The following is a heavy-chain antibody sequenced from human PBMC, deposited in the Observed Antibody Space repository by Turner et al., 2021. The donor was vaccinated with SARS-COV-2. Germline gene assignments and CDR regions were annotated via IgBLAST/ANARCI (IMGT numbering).Heavy chain of an antibody. V-gene: IGHV1-69*01. D-gene: IGHD1-26*01. Sequence: VQLVQSGAEVQKPGSSVKVSCKASGGTFNTYAISWVRQAPGQGLEWMGGIIPIFGTANYAQKCQGRVTITADESTSTAYMELRSLRSEDTAVYYCARDWAGGYNYWGQGTLVTVSS. CDR2: IIPIFGTA. CDR3: ARDWAGGYNY. CDR1: GGTFNTYA. J-gene: IGHJ4*02.